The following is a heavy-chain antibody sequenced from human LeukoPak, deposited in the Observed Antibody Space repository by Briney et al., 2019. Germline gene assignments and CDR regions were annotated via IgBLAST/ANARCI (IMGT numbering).Heavy chain of an antibody. J-gene: IGHJ6*03. V-gene: IGHV3-21*01. Sequence: GGSLRLSCAASGFTFSSYSMNWVRQAPGKGLEWVSSISSSSSYIYYADSVKGRFTISRDNAKNSLYLQMNSLRAEDTAVYYCARELQMATIQYAAEGYYYMDVWGKGTTVTVSS. CDR1: GFTFSSYS. CDR3: ARELQMATIQYAAEGYYYMDV. CDR2: ISSSSSYI. D-gene: IGHD5-24*01.